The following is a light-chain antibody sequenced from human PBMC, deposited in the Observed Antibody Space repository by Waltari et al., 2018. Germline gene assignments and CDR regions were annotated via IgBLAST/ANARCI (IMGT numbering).Light chain of an antibody. V-gene: IGKV3-20*01. Sequence: EIVLLQSPGTLSLSPGERVTLPCRASQAIRANYLAWYQHKPGQAPRRLIYGTSTRAPGVPDRFVGSGSGTDCTLTIRRLEPEDCAVYYCQQYGSPTWTFGQGSKVEIK. J-gene: IGKJ1*01. CDR2: GTS. CDR1: QAIRANY. CDR3: QQYGSPTWT.